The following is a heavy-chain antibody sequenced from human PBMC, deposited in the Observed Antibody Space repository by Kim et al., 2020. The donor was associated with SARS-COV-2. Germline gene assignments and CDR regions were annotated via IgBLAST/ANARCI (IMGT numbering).Heavy chain of an antibody. D-gene: IGHD2-15*01. J-gene: IGHJ3*02. V-gene: IGHV3-23*01. CDR1: GFTFSTYA. Sequence: GGSLRLSCAASGFTFSTYAMSWVRQAPGKGLDWVSAISGSGASTYYADSVKGRFTISRDNSKNTLYLQMNSLRAEDTAVYYCAKGQNCCGGSGATCYSVGAFDIWGQGTMVTVSS. CDR3: AKGQNCCGGSGATCYSVGAFDI. CDR2: ISGSGAST.